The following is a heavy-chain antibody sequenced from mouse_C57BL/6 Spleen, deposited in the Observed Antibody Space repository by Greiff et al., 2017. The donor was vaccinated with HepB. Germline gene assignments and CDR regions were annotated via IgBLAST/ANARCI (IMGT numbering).Heavy chain of an antibody. CDR2: IYPYNGGT. V-gene: IGHV1-19*01. CDR3: ARADSIFSYYFDY. Sequence: EVQLQESGPVLVKPGASVKMSCKASGYTFTDYYMNWVKQSHGKRLEWIGVIYPYNGGTSYNQKFKGKATLTVDKSSSTAYMELNSLTSEDSAVYYCARADSIFSYYFDYWGQGTTLTVSS. J-gene: IGHJ2*01. CDR1: GYTFTDYY.